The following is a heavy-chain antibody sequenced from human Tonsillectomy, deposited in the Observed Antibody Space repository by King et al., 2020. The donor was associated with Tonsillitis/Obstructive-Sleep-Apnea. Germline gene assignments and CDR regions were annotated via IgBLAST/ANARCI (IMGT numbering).Heavy chain of an antibody. CDR2: ISSRGGST. CDR3: AKGYYDSSGFYDYYFDF. J-gene: IGHJ4*02. V-gene: IGHV3-23*04. CDR1: GFTFSSYA. D-gene: IGHD3-22*01. Sequence: QLVQSGGGLVQPGGSLRLSCAASGFTFSSYAMSWVRQSPGKGLEWVSAISSRGGSTYYADSVKGRFTISRDNSKNTVYVQMNSLRAEDTAVYYCAKGYYDSSGFYDYYFDFWGQGTLVTVSS.